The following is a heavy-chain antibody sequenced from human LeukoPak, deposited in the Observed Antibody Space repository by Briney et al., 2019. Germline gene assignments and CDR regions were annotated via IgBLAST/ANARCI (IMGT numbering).Heavy chain of an antibody. V-gene: IGHV4-38-2*02. J-gene: IGHJ2*01. D-gene: IGHD1-26*01. CDR1: GYSISNGYY. CDR2: IYHSGST. CDR3: ARGNSGSYYWYFDL. Sequence: SETLSLTCTVSGYSISNGYYWGWIRQPPGKGLEWLGSIYHSGSTYYNPSLKSRVIISVDTSKNQFSLKLSSVTAADTAMYYCARGNSGSYYWYFDLWGRGTLVTVSS.